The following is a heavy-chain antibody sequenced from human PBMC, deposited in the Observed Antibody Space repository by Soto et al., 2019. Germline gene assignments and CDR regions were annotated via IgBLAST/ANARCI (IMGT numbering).Heavy chain of an antibody. J-gene: IGHJ4*02. CDR2: IIPIFGTT. CDR1: GGTFNTYA. CDR3: ARVSPSAVGPIYFDY. D-gene: IGHD6-25*01. V-gene: IGHV1-69*01. Sequence: QVQLVQSGAEMKKPGSSVKVSCKASGGTFNTYAINWVRQAPGQGLEWMGGIIPIFGTTDYAQKFQGRVTISADESTGTAYMELGSLRSRDTALYYCARVSPSAVGPIYFDYWGQGTLVTVSS.